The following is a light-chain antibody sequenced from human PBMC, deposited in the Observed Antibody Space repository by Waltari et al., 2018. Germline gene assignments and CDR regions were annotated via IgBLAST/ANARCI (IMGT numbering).Light chain of an antibody. CDR3: GTWDSSLGIGV. CDR1: NPNIGNHY. V-gene: IGLV1-51*01. J-gene: IGLJ3*02. Sequence: QSVLTQAPSVSAAPGQKVTIPCPGSNPNIGNHYVYWYQQFPGTAPKLLIYEDNRRPSGIPDRFSGSKSGASATLGITGLQTGDEANYYCGTWDSSLGIGVLGGGTRVTVL. CDR2: EDN.